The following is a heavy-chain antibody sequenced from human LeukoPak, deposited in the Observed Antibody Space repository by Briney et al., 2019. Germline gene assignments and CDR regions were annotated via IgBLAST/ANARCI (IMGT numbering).Heavy chain of an antibody. Sequence: PGGSLRLSCAASGSTFRSHTMNWVRQAPGKGLEWISYIRNTGSVIYYADSVKGRFTISRDNAKNSLYLQMNSLRAEDTAVYYCARNLPAADYWGQGTLVTVSS. J-gene: IGHJ4*02. CDR1: GSTFRSHT. CDR2: IRNTGSVI. V-gene: IGHV3-48*04. D-gene: IGHD2-2*01. CDR3: ARNLPAADY.